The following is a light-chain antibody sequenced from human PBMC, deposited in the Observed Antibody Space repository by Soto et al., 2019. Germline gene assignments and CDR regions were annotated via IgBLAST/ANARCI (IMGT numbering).Light chain of an antibody. CDR2: ESS. Sequence: DFQMTQSPSTLSASVGDRVTITCRASQNIRSRLAWFQQKPGKAPKVLIYESSLLQSGVPSRFSGSGSGTDFTLTISSLQPEDFATYYCQHFKSFPITFGQGTRLEIK. CDR1: QNIRSR. CDR3: QHFKSFPIT. J-gene: IGKJ5*01. V-gene: IGKV1-5*01.